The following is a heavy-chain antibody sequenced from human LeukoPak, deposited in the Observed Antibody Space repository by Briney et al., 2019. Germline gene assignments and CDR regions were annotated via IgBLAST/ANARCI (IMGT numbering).Heavy chain of an antibody. J-gene: IGHJ4*02. CDR1: GFTFSDYY. Sequence: GGSLRLSCAASGFTFSDYYMNWIRQAPGKGLEWVSYISNSGSTIYYADSVKGRFTISRDNSKNTLYLQMNSPRAEDTAVYYCAKHPHIVVVPAPFFYWGQGTLVTVSS. D-gene: IGHD2-2*01. V-gene: IGHV3-11*01. CDR2: ISNSGSTI. CDR3: AKHPHIVVVPAPFFY.